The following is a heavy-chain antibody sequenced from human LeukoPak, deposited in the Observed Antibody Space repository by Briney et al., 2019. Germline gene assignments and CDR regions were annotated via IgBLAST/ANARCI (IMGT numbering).Heavy chain of an antibody. CDR1: GFTFNNFG. J-gene: IGHJ5*02. Sequence: GGSLRLSCAASGFTFNNFGMHWVRQAPGKGLEWVAFIRYDGSNEYYADSVKGRFTISRDNSKNTLYLQMNSLRAEDTAVYYCAEDRDRHTMRGNWFDPWGQGTLVTVSS. CDR3: AEDRDRHTMRGNWFDP. D-gene: IGHD2-2*01. V-gene: IGHV3-30*02. CDR2: IRYDGSNE.